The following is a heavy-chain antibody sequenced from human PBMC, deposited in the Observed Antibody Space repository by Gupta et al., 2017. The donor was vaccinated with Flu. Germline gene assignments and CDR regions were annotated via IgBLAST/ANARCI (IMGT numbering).Heavy chain of an antibody. CDR2: IIPIFGTA. D-gene: IGHD2-15*01. V-gene: IGHV1-69*01. CDR3: ARDQVVAATPGYYYGMDV. J-gene: IGHJ6*02. CDR1: GGTFSSYA. Sequence: QVQLVQSGAEVKKPGSSVTVSCQASGGTFSSYAISWVRQAPGQGLEWMGGIIPIFGTANYAQKFQGRVTITADESTSTAYMELSSLRSEDTAVYYCARDQVVAATPGYYYGMDVWGQGTTVTVSS.